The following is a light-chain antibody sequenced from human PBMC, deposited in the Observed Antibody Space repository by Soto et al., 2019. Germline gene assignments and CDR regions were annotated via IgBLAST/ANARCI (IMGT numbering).Light chain of an antibody. CDR3: QQANSPYT. CDR2: GAS. J-gene: IGKJ2*01. CDR1: HDVSSW. Sequence: DIQMTQSPSSFSASVGDRVTTTRRASHDVSSWLAWYQQKTGKAPRLLIYGASDFQSGVLSTFSGSGSGTEFTLTISSLQPQDFATYYCQQANSPYTFGQGNKLEIK. V-gene: IGKV1-12*01.